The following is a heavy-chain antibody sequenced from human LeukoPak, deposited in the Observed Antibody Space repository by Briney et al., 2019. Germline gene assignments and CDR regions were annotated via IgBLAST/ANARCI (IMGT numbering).Heavy chain of an antibody. V-gene: IGHV3-7*01. CDR1: GFTFSSYW. J-gene: IGHJ4*02. CDR3: ARASGSFDY. D-gene: IGHD1-26*01. CDR2: IKQDGSEK. Sequence: PGGSLRLSCAASGFTFSSYWMSWVRQAPGKGLKWVANIKQDGSEKYYVDSVKGRFTISRDNAKNTLYLQMNSLRAEDSAVYYCARASGSFDYWGQGTLVTVSS.